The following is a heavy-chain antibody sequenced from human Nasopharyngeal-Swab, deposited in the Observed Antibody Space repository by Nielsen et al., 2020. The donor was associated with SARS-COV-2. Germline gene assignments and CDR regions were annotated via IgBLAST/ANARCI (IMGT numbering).Heavy chain of an antibody. CDR1: GGSISSGGYY. V-gene: IGHV4-30-4*01. CDR3: ARDQGHGMDV. J-gene: IGHJ6*02. Sequence: SETLSLTCAVSGGSISSGGYYWSWIRQPPGKGLEWIGYIYYSGSTYYNPSLKSRVTISVDTSKNQFSLKLSSVTAADTAVYYCARDQGHGMDVWGQGTTVTVSS. CDR2: IYYSGST.